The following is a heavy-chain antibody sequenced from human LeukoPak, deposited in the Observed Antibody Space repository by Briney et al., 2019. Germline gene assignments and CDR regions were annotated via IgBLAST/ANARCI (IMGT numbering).Heavy chain of an antibody. Sequence: GASVKVSCKASGYTFTGYYMHWVRQAPGQGLEWMGWINPNSGGTNYAQKLQGRVTMTTDTSTSTAYMELRSLRSDDTAVYYCARDWLVGGQQLVLPHFDYWGQGTLVTVSS. CDR3: ARDWLVGGQQLVLPHFDY. D-gene: IGHD6-13*01. J-gene: IGHJ4*02. CDR1: GYTFTGYY. CDR2: INPNSGGT. V-gene: IGHV1-2*02.